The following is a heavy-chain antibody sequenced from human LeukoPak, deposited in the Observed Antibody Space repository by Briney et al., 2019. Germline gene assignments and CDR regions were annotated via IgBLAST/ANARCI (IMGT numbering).Heavy chain of an antibody. Sequence: GGSLRLSCAASGFTVSGNYMSWVRQAPGKGLEWVSIIFSPGSTYYADSVKGRFTISRDNSKSTLYLQMDSLRAEDTAVYYCARHGSGRNNFDPLDHWGQGTLVTVSS. CDR1: GFTVSGNY. V-gene: IGHV3-66*04. D-gene: IGHD1-26*01. J-gene: IGHJ4*02. CDR3: ARHGSGRNNFDPLDH. CDR2: IFSPGST.